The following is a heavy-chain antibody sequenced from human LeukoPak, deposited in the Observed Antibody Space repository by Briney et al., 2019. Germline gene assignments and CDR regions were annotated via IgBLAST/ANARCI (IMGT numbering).Heavy chain of an antibody. CDR3: ARVRADFWSGITYAFDI. CDR2: IYHSGST. J-gene: IGHJ3*02. D-gene: IGHD3-3*01. CDR1: GYSISSGYY. Sequence: SETLSLTCTVSGYSISSGYYRGWIRQPPGKGLEWIGSIYHSGSTYYNQSLKRRVTISVDTSKNKFSMKVSSVTAADTAVYYCARVRADFWSGITYAFDIWGQGTMVTVSS. V-gene: IGHV4-38-2*02.